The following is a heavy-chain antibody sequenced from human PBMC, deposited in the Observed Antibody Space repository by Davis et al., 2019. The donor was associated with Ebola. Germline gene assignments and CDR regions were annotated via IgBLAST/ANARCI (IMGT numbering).Heavy chain of an antibody. D-gene: IGHD6-6*01. CDR3: TSRIAARPRSDYYYYYGMDV. CDR2: IIPIFGTA. Sequence: AASVKVSCKASGGTFSSYAISWVRQAPGQGLEWMGGIIPIFGTANYAQKFQGRVTITADESTSTAYMELSSLRSEDTAVYYCTSRIAARPRSDYYYYYGMDVWGQGTTVTVSS. V-gene: IGHV1-69*13. J-gene: IGHJ6*02. CDR1: GGTFSSYA.